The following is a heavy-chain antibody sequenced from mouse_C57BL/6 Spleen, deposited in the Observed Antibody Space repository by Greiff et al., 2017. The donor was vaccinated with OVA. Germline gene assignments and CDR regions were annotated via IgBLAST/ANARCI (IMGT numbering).Heavy chain of an antibody. J-gene: IGHJ3*01. Sequence: VQLQQPGAELVMPGASVKLSCKASGYTFTSYWMHWVKQRPGQGLEWIGEIDPSDSYTTYNQKFTGKSTLTVDKSSSTAYMQLSILTSEDSAVYYCARDYDYDDWFAYWGQGTLVTVSA. CDR1: GYTFTSYW. D-gene: IGHD2-4*01. V-gene: IGHV1-69*01. CDR3: ARDYDYDDWFAY. CDR2: IDPSDSYT.